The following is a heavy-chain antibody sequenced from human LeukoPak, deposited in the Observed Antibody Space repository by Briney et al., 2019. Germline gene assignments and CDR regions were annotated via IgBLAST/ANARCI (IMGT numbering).Heavy chain of an antibody. Sequence: GGSLRLSCAASGFTFSSYAMHWVRQAPGKGLEWVAVISYDGSNKYYADSVKGRFTISRDNSKNTLYLQMSSLRAEDTAVYYCARDVEPAYYDSSGLDYWGQGTLVTVSS. J-gene: IGHJ4*02. V-gene: IGHV3-30-3*01. CDR3: ARDVEPAYYDSSGLDY. CDR2: ISYDGSNK. D-gene: IGHD3-22*01. CDR1: GFTFSSYA.